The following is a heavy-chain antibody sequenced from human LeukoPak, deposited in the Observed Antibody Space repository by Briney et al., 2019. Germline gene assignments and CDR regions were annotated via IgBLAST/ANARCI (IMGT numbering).Heavy chain of an antibody. CDR1: GFTFTSSA. D-gene: IGHD5-24*01. Sequence: VASVKVSCKASGFTFTSSAMQWVRQARGQRLEWIGWIVVGSGNTNYAQKFQERVTITRDMSTSTAYMELSSLRSEDTAVYYCARIRDGYNDAYDIWGQGTVVTVPS. J-gene: IGHJ3*02. CDR3: ARIRDGYNDAYDI. V-gene: IGHV1-58*02. CDR2: IVVGSGNT.